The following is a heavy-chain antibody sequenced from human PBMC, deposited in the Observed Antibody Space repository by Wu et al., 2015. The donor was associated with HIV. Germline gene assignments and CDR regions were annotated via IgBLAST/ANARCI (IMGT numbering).Heavy chain of an antibody. D-gene: IGHD2-15*01. Sequence: QVQLVQSGAEVKKPGASVKVSCKTSGYTFTSSGISWVRQAPGQGLEWMGWISAYNGNTKYTQKFQGRVTMTTDTSTSTAYMELRSLRSDDTALYYCARDDGGISVAWEPWGQGTLVTVSS. CDR2: ISAYNGNT. CDR3: ARDDGGISVAWEP. V-gene: IGHV1-18*01. CDR1: GYTFTSSG. J-gene: IGHJ5*02.